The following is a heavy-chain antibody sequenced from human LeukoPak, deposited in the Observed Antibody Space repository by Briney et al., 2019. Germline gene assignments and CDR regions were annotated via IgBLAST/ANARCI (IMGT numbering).Heavy chain of an antibody. CDR1: GFTFSTFA. J-gene: IGHJ4*02. D-gene: IGHD2-2*01. CDR2: ISGSDGST. Sequence: SGGSLRLSCTASGFTFSTFAMSWVRQAPGKGLEWVSGISGSDGSTYYADSVKGRFTTSRDSSQNTLYLQMNSLRAEDTAVYYCAKSYCTTTSCEFDYWGQGTLVTVSS. CDR3: AKSYCTTTSCEFDY. V-gene: IGHV3-23*01.